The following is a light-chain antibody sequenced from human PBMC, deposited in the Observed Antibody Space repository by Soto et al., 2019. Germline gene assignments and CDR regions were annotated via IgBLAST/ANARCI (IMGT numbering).Light chain of an antibody. J-gene: IGKJ2*01. V-gene: IGKV1-39*01. CDR2: AAS. CDR3: QQSFSTLYT. Sequence: DIQLTQSPSSLSASVGDRVTITCRASQSISMYLNWYQQKPGQAPKLLIYAASSLQSGVPSRFSGSRSGTDFTLTISRLQPEDFATYYCQQSFSTLYTFGQGTKVDIK. CDR1: QSISMY.